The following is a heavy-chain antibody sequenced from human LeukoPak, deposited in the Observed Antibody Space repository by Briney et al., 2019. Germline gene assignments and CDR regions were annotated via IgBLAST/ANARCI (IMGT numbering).Heavy chain of an antibody. CDR1: GFTFWRYD. CDR2: ISSSGSTI. J-gene: IGHJ4*02. D-gene: IGHD2-21*02. CDR3: ARGPSGGDYYFDY. V-gene: IGHV3-48*03. Sequence: PGGSLRLSCAASGFTFWRYDVNWVRQAPGKGLEWVSYISSSGSTIYYADSVKGRFTISRDNAKNSLYLLMNSLRAEDTSVYYCARGPSGGDYYFDYWGQGTLVTVSS.